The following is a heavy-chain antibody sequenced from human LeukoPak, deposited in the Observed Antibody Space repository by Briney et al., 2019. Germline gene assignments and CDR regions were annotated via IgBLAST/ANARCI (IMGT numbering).Heavy chain of an antibody. CDR1: GGSLSNYY. Sequence: PSETLSLICTASGGSLSNYYWSWVRQPPGKGLEWIGYIYYTGSTNYNPSLKSRVTISVDTSKNQFSLKLTSVTAADTAVYYCARVFGSRNAFDYWGQGTLLTASS. D-gene: IGHD1-26*01. CDR3: ARVFGSRNAFDY. J-gene: IGHJ4*02. CDR2: IYYTGST. V-gene: IGHV4-59*01.